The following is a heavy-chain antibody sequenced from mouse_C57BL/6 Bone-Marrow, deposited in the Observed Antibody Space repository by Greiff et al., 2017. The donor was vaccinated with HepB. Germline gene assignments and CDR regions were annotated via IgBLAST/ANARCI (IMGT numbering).Heavy chain of an antibody. Sequence: ESGPGLVKPSQSLSLTCSVTGYSITSGYYWNWIRQFPGNKLEWMGYISYDGSNNYNPSLKNRISITRDTSKNQFFLKLNSVTTEDTATYYCARDMINPYWYFDVWGTGTTVTVSS. D-gene: IGHD2-4*01. J-gene: IGHJ1*03. CDR2: ISYDGSN. V-gene: IGHV3-6*01. CDR3: ARDMINPYWYFDV. CDR1: GYSITSGYY.